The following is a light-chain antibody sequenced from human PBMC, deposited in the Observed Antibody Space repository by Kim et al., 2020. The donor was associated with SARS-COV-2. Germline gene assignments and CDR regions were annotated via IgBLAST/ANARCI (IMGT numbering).Light chain of an antibody. J-gene: IGLJ3*02. CDR2: FNSDGSH. CDR3: QTWGSGWV. CDR1: SGHINYA. Sequence: QLVLTQSPSASASLGASVKVTCTLSSGHINYAISWHQQRPEKGPRSLMKFNSDGSHTKGDGIPDRFSGSSSGAERYLTISSLQSEDEADYYCQTWGSGWVFGGGTQLTVL. V-gene: IGLV4-69*01.